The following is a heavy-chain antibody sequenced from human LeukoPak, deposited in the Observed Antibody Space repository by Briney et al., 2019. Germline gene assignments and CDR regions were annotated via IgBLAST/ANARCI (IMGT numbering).Heavy chain of an antibody. CDR1: GFTFSSYG. CDR2: IRCDGSNK. Sequence: GGSLRLSCAASGFTFSSYGMHWVRQAPGKGLEWVAFIRCDGSNKYYADSVKGRFTISRDNSKNTLYLQMNSLRAEDTAVYYCAKDLGMGHGYWGQGTLVTVSS. V-gene: IGHV3-30*02. D-gene: IGHD7-27*01. J-gene: IGHJ4*02. CDR3: AKDLGMGHGY.